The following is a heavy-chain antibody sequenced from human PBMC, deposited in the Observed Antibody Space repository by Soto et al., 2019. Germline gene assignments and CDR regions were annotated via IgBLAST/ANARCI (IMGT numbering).Heavy chain of an antibody. CDR2: IVVGSGNT. D-gene: IGHD6-25*01. CDR3: ARGLGSGDY. Sequence: GASVKVSCKASGVTFTSSAMQWVRQARGQRLEWIGWIVVGSGNTNYAQKFQERVTITRDTSTSTVYMDLSSLRSEDTAVYYCARGLGSGDYWGRGTLVTVSS. J-gene: IGHJ4*02. CDR1: GVTFTSSA. V-gene: IGHV1-58*02.